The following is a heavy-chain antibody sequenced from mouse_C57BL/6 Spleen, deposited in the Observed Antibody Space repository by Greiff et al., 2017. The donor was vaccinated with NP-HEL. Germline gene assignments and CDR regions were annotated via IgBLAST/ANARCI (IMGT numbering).Heavy chain of an antibody. CDR1: EYEFPSHD. J-gene: IGHJ1*03. D-gene: IGHD2-12*01. CDR3: ARRLRRDAYWYFDV. V-gene: IGHV5-2*03. CDR2: INSDGGST. Sequence: EVNVVESGGGLVQPGESLKLSCESNEYEFPSHDMSWVRKTPEKRLELVAAINSDGGSTYYPDTMERRFIISRDNTKKTLYLQMSSLRSEDTALYYCARRLRRDAYWYFDVWGTGTTVTVSS.